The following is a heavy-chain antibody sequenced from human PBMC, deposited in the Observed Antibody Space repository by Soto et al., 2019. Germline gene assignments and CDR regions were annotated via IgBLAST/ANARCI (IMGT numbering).Heavy chain of an antibody. CDR3: ARREIQGPIDY. Sequence: QVQLQESGPGLVKPSDTLSLTCAVSGYSISSSNWWCWIRQPPGKGREWIGYIYYSGTTYYNPSLKSRVTMSVDTSKNQFSLKLTSVTAVDTAVYYCARREIQGPIDYWGQGTLVTVSS. V-gene: IGHV4-28*01. J-gene: IGHJ4*02. CDR1: GYSISSSNW. CDR2: IYYSGTT. D-gene: IGHD1-26*01.